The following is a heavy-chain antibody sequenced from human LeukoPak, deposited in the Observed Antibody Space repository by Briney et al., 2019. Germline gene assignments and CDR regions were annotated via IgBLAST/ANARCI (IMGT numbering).Heavy chain of an antibody. CDR1: GYSFTDHY. CDR2: IHPKTGVT. V-gene: IGHV1-2*02. CDR3: ARDWGGYSGHDGGLFDY. Sequence: GASVKVSFKASGYSFTDHYLHWLRQAPGQGLEWMAWIHPKTGVTNYAERFQGRLSLTRDTSISTLYMELNSLTSDDTAVYYCARDWGGYSGHDGGLFDYWGQGTLVTVSS. J-gene: IGHJ4*02. D-gene: IGHD5-12*01.